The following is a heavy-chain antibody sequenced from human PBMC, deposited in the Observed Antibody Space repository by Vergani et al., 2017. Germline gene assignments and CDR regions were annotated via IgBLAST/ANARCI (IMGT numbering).Heavy chain of an antibody. CDR1: GFTFSGSA. Sequence: EVQLVESGGGLVQPGGSLKLSCAASGFTFSGSAMHWVRQASGKGLEWVGRIRSKANSYATAYAASGKGRFTISRDDSKNTAYLQMNSLKTEDTAVYYCAREASGGHTWGYYYYYMDVWGKGTTVTVSS. CDR3: AREASGGHTWGYYYYYMDV. V-gene: IGHV3-73*01. J-gene: IGHJ6*03. D-gene: IGHD1-26*01. CDR2: IRSKANSYAT.